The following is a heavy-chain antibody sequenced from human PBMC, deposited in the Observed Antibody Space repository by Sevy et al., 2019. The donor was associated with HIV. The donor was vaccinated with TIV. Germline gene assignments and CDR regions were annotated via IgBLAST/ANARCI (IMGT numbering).Heavy chain of an antibody. Sequence: GGSLRLSCAVSGFTFSGYAMNWVRQAPGKGLEWVSAINGKGRSTHYADSVEGRFTISRDNSKNTLYLQMNSLRAEDTAVYYCAKTIDSGGGVVPAANYYYYGMDVWGQWTTVTVSS. CDR2: INGKGRST. D-gene: IGHD2-2*01. V-gene: IGHV3-23*01. CDR1: GFTFSGYA. CDR3: AKTIDSGGGVVPAANYYYYGMDV. J-gene: IGHJ6*02.